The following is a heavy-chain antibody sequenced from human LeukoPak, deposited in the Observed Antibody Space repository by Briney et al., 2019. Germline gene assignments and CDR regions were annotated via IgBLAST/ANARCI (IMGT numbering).Heavy chain of an antibody. Sequence: GGSLRLSCAASGFTFSSYAMSWVRQAPGKVLEWVSAISGSGGSTYYADSVKGRFTISRDNSKNTLYLQMNSLRAEDTAVYYCAKSFGVVTPFFLTGAFDIWGQGTVVTVSS. CDR2: ISGSGGST. CDR1: GFTFSSYA. D-gene: IGHD4-23*01. V-gene: IGHV3-23*01. CDR3: AKSFGVVTPFFLTGAFDI. J-gene: IGHJ3*02.